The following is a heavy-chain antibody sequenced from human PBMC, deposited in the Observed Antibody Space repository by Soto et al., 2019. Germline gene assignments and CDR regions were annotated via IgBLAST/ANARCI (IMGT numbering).Heavy chain of an antibody. CDR3: ARSRFWSGYYRDYFDY. D-gene: IGHD3-3*01. CDR2: INHSGST. V-gene: IGHV4-34*01. CDR1: GGSFSGYY. J-gene: IGHJ4*02. Sequence: SETLSLTCAVYGGSFSGYYWSWIRQPPGKGLEWIGEINHSGSTNYNPSLKSRVTISVDTSKNQFSLKLSSVTAADTAVYYCARSRFWSGYYRDYFDYWGQGTLVTVSS.